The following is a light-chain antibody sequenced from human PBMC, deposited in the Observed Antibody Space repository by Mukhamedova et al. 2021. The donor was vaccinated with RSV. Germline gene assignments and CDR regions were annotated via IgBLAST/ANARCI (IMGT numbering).Light chain of an antibody. J-gene: IGKJ3*01. CDR3: MQVTQWPPTTEGP. V-gene: IGKV2-30*01. Sequence: TYLNWFHERPGQSPRRLICKVSNRDSGVPDRFSGSGSGTDFTLIISRVEAEDVGVYYCMQVTQWPPTTEGPFGPGTKV. CDR2: KVS. CDR1: TY.